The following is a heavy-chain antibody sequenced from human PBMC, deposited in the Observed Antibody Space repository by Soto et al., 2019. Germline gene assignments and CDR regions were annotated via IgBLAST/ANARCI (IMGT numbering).Heavy chain of an antibody. D-gene: IGHD3-10*01. CDR2: ISSSGSTI. J-gene: IGHJ6*02. CDR1: GFTFSSYE. Sequence: PGGSLRLSCAASGFTFSSYEMNWVRQAPGKGLEWVSYISSSGSTIYYADSVKGRFTISRENAKNSLYLQMNSLRAEDTAVYYCARGVSGYYGMDVWGQGTTVTVYS. V-gene: IGHV3-48*03. CDR3: ARGVSGYYGMDV.